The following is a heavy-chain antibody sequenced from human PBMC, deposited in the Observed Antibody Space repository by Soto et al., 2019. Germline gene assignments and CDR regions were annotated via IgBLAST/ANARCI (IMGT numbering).Heavy chain of an antibody. J-gene: IGHJ4*02. CDR2: INPSGGST. D-gene: IGHD4-4*01. CDR3: ARDHHALLQYPTIGY. V-gene: IGHV1-46*03. Sequence: GASVKVSCKASGYTFTSYYMHWVRQAPGQGLEWMGIINPSGGSTSYAQKFQGRVTMTRDTSTSTVYMELSSLRSEDTAVYYCARDHHALLQYPTIGYWGQGTLVTVSS. CDR1: GYTFTSYY.